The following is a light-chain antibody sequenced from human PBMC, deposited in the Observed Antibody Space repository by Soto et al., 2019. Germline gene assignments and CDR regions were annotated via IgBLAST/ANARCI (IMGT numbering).Light chain of an antibody. J-gene: IGKJ1*01. CDR1: QSVSSY. Sequence: EIVLTQSPATLSLSPGERATLSCRASQSVSSYLAWYQQKPGQAPRLLMYDTSNRAPGIPARFSGSGSGTDFTLTISSLEPEDFAVYCCQHRSNFLLTFGQGTKVDI. V-gene: IGKV3-11*01. CDR3: QHRSNFLLT. CDR2: DTS.